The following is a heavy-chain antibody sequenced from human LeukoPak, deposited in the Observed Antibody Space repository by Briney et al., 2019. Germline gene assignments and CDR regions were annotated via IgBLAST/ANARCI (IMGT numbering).Heavy chain of an antibody. D-gene: IGHD2/OR15-2a*01. CDR2: FNPEDGET. V-gene: IGHV1-24*01. J-gene: IGHJ4*02. Sequence: ASVKVSCKVSGYTLTKLSMHWLRQAPGKGFEWIGGFNPEDGETFYAQKFQGRVTMTEDTSTHTAYMELSSLTSDDTAVYYCYETTYWGQGTLVTVSS. CDR1: GYTLTKLS. CDR3: YETTY.